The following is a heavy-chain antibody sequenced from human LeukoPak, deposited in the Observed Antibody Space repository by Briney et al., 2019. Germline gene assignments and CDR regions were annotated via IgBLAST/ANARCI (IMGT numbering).Heavy chain of an antibody. J-gene: IGHJ6*02. Sequence: GGSLRLSCAASGFTVSSNYMSWVRQAPGKGLEWVSIIHSGGTTNYVDSVKGRFTISRDNSRNTLYLQMNSLRAEDTAVYYCARDCSSSCSPYYGMDVWGQGPTVTVSS. V-gene: IGHV3-53*01. CDR1: GFTVSSNY. CDR3: ARDCSSSCSPYYGMDV. CDR2: IHSGGTT. D-gene: IGHD2-2*01.